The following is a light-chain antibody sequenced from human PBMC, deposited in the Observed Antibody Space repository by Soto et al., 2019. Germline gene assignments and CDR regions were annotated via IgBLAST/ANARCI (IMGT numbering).Light chain of an antibody. Sequence: EIVLTQPPGTLSLSPWERATLSCRASQSVSSSYLAWYQQKPGQAPRLLIYGASSRATGIPDRFSGSGSGTDFTLTISRLEPEDFAEYYCQQYGSSPMTFGPGTKVDIK. J-gene: IGKJ3*01. CDR2: GAS. CDR3: QQYGSSPMT. V-gene: IGKV3-20*01. CDR1: QSVSSSY.